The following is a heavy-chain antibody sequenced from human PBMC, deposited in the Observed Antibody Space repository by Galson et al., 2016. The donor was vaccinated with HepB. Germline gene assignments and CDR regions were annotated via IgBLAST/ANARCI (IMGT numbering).Heavy chain of an antibody. D-gene: IGHD4-17*01. CDR2: IYSSGYS. Sequence: TLSLTCIVSGGFINSGGDHWSWIRQHPGKGLEWIGYIYSSGYSYSNPSLKSRLAISADTSKNQFSLKLNSVTAADTAVYYCARDSSSGLRTFDVWGQGRMVTVSS. CDR1: GGFINSGGDH. V-gene: IGHV4-31*03. J-gene: IGHJ3*01. CDR3: ARDSSSGLRTFDV.